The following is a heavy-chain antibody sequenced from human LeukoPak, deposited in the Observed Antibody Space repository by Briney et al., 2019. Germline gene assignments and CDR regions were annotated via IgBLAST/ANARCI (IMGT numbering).Heavy chain of an antibody. Sequence: SETLSLTCAVYGGSFSVYFWSWVRQTPGKGLEWIGEINHSGSTNYNPSLKSRVTISVDTSKKQFSLRLSSVTAADTAVYYCVRGRELVRGVTTYNMDVWGQGTTVTVSS. V-gene: IGHV4-34*01. J-gene: IGHJ6*02. CDR3: VRGRELVRGVTTYNMDV. CDR1: GGSFSVYF. D-gene: IGHD3-10*01. CDR2: INHSGST.